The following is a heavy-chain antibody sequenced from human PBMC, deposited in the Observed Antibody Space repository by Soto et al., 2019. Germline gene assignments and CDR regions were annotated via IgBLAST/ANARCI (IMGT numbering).Heavy chain of an antibody. J-gene: IGHJ5*02. CDR1: GGSISTYY. D-gene: IGHD2-15*01. V-gene: IGHV4-59*08. CDR2: IFYTGST. CDR3: ARQCRGVTCHWFVP. Sequence: SETLSLTCTVSGGSISTYYWSWIRQPPGKGLEWIGYIFYTGSTSYNPSLKSRVTISIDTSKSQFSLTLTSVTAADTAVYYCARQCRGVTCHWFVPWGQGTLVTVSS.